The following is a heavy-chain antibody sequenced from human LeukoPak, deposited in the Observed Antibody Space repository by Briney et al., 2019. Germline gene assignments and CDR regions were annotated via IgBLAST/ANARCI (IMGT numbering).Heavy chain of an antibody. CDR1: GGSITSSSYY. V-gene: IGHV4-39*07. J-gene: IGHJ6*03. D-gene: IGHD5-18*01. Sequence: SETLSLTCTVSGGSITSSSYYWGWIRQPPGKGLEWIGEINHSGSTNYNPSLKSRVTISVDTSKNQFSLKLSSVTAADTAVYYCATLATAMVSYYYYYMDVWGKGTTVTVSS. CDR3: ATLATAMVSYYYYYMDV. CDR2: INHSGST.